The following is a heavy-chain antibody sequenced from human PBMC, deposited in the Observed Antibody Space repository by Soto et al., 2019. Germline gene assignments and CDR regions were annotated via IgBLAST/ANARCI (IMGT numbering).Heavy chain of an antibody. V-gene: IGHV4-59*08. CDR3: ARSLMRITKVRGVPTLKVDWFDP. Sequence: PSETLSLTCTVSGGSISSYYWSWIRQPPGKGLEWIGYIYYSGSTNYNPSLKSRVTISVDTSKNQFSLKLSSVTAADTAVYYCARSLMRITKVRGVPTLKVDWFDPWGQGTLVTVSS. J-gene: IGHJ5*02. CDR1: GGSISSYY. CDR2: IYYSGST. D-gene: IGHD3-10*01.